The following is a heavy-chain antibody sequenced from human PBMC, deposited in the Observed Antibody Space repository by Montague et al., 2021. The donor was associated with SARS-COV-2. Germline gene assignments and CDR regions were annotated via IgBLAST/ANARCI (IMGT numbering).Heavy chain of an antibody. CDR3: SRGSFVFCGGDCYSDS. CDR1: GFTFSNYA. CDR2: ISFAGNDR. D-gene: IGHD2-21*02. Sequence: SLRLSCAASGFTFSNYAMHWARQAPGKGLEWVAVISFAGNDRYYGDSVRGRFAISRDNSQNTLYLQMNSLRTEDTAVYYCSRGSFVFCGGDCYSDSWGRGTLVTVSS. J-gene: IGHJ5*01. V-gene: IGHV3-30*09.